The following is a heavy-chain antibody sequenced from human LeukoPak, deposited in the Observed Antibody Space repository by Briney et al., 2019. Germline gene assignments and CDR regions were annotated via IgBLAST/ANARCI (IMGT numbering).Heavy chain of an antibody. D-gene: IGHD6-13*01. Sequence: GGSLRLSCAASGFTFDDYAMHWVRQAPGKGLEWVSGISWNSGSIGYADSVKGRFTISRDNAKNSLYLQMNSLRAEDMALYYCAKSSSGWSGDAFDIWGQGTMVTVSS. V-gene: IGHV3-9*03. J-gene: IGHJ3*02. CDR2: ISWNSGSI. CDR1: GFTFDDYA. CDR3: AKSSSGWSGDAFDI.